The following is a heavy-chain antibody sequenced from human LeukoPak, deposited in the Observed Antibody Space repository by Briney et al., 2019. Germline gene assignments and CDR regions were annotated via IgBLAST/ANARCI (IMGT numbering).Heavy chain of an antibody. J-gene: IGHJ5*02. V-gene: IGHV3-9*01. CDR2: ISWNSGSI. CDR1: GFTFDDYA. D-gene: IGHD5-12*01. CDR3: AKDIGATIGLNWFDP. Sequence: PGRSLRLSCTASGFTFDDYAMHWVRQAPGKGLEWVSGISWNSGSIGYADSVKGRFTISGDNAKNSLYLQMNSLRAEDTALYYCAKDIGATIGLNWFDPWGQGTLVTVSS.